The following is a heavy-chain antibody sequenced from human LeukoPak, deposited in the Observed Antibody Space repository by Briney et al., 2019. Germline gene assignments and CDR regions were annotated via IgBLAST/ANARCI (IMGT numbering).Heavy chain of an antibody. CDR1: GFTFDDYA. CDR3: ARAPSGEAWFDP. Sequence: SLRLSCAASGFTFDDYAMHWVRQAPGKGLEWVSGISWNSGSIGYADSVKGRFTISRDNAKNSLYLQMNSLRAEDTAVYYCARAPSGEAWFDPWGQGTLVTASS. CDR2: ISWNSGSI. D-gene: IGHD3-10*01. J-gene: IGHJ5*02. V-gene: IGHV3-9*01.